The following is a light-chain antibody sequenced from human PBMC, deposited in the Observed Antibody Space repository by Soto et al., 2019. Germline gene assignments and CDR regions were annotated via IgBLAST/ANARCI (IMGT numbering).Light chain of an antibody. CDR1: SSDVGSYNL. Sequence: QSALTQPASVSGSPGQSITISCTGTSSDVGSYNLVSWYQQNPGKAPKVMIYEGSQRPSGVSDRFSASKSGNTASLTISGLQAEDEADYYCCSYAGSSTGVFGGGTKLTVL. CDR2: EGS. V-gene: IGLV2-23*01. CDR3: CSYAGSSTGV. J-gene: IGLJ3*02.